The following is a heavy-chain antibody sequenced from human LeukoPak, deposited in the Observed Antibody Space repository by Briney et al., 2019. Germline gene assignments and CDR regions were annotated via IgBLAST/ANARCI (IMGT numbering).Heavy chain of an antibody. D-gene: IGHD3-10*01. CDR3: ARDEWFGESYYYYGMDV. V-gene: IGHV1-2*02. CDR1: GYTFTGYY. J-gene: IGHJ6*02. Sequence: ASVKVSCKASGYTFTGYYMHWVRQAPGQGLEWMGWINPNSGGTNYAQKFQGRVTMTRDTSISTAYMELSRLRSDDTAVYYCARDEWFGESYYYYGMDVWGQGTAVTVSS. CDR2: INPNSGGT.